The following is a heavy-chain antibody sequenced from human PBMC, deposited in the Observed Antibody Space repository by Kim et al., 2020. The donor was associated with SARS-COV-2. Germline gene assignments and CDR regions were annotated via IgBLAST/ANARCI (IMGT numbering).Heavy chain of an antibody. CDR2: IGAGGVTT. D-gene: IGHD6-19*01. V-gene: IGHV3-23*01. CDR3: AKAAVPKYFYYGMDV. Sequence: GGSLRLSCAASGVTLSNYGMNWVRLTPGKGLEWVSIIGAGGVTTYYADSVKGRFTISRDNSKNTLYLQMNSLRADDTAVYYCAKAAVPKYFYYGMDVWG. CDR1: GVTLSNYG. J-gene: IGHJ6*02.